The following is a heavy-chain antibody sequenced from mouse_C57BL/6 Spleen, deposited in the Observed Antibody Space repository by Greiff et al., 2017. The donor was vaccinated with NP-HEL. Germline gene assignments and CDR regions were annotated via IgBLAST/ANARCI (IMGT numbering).Heavy chain of an antibody. D-gene: IGHD2-3*01. V-gene: IGHV1-18*01. Sequence: EVQLQQSGPELVKPGASVKIPCKASGYTFTDYNMDWVKQSHGKSLEWIGDINPNNGGTIYNQKFKGKATLTVDKSSSTAYMELRSLTSEDTAVYYCARHYDGYYGDAMDYWCQGTSVTVSS. CDR3: ARHYDGYYGDAMDY. CDR1: GYTFTDYN. J-gene: IGHJ4*01. CDR2: INPNNGGT.